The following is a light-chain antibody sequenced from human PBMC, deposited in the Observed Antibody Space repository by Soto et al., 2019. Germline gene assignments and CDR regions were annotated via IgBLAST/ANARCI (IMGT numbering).Light chain of an antibody. J-gene: IGLJ1*01. CDR2: DVS. CDR3: SSYTSSSSFY. V-gene: IGLV2-14*01. CDR1: SSDVGGYNY. Sequence: QSVLTQPASVSGSPGQSITIFCTGTSSDVGGYNYVSWYQQHPGKAPKLMIYDVSNRPSGVSNRFSGSKSGNTASLTISGLQAEDEADYYCSSYTSSSSFYFGTGTKVTVL.